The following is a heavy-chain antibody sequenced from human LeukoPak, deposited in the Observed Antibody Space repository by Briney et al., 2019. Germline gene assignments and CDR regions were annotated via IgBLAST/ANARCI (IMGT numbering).Heavy chain of an antibody. V-gene: IGHV1-69*06. CDR2: IIPIFGTA. Sequence: SVKVSCKASGYTFTSYDINWVRQATGQGLEWMGGIIPIFGTANYAQKFQGRVTITADKSTSTAYMELSSLRSEDTAVYYCARRKYYYDSSGYYYYYYYMDVWGKGTTVTVSS. CDR3: ARRKYYYDSSGYYYYYYYMDV. D-gene: IGHD3-22*01. CDR1: GYTFTSYD. J-gene: IGHJ6*03.